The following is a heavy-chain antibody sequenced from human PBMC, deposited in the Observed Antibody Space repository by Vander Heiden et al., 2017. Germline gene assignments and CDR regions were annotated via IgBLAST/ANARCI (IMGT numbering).Heavy chain of an antibody. CDR1: GFTFSSYS. J-gene: IGHJ4*02. D-gene: IGHD4-17*01. CDR2: ISSSSSYI. V-gene: IGHV3-21*01. Sequence: EVQLVESGGGLVKPGGSLSLSCAASGFTFSSYSMNWVRQAPGKGLEWVSSISSSSSYIYYADSVKGRFTISRDNAKNSLYLQMNSLRAEDTAVYYCAREPYGDYAYYFDYWGQGTLGTVS. CDR3: AREPYGDYAYYFDY.